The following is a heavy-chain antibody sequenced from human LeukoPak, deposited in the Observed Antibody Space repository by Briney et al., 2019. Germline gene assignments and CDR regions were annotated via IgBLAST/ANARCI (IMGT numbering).Heavy chain of an antibody. J-gene: IGHJ4*02. CDR2: TYYRSKWYN. Sequence: SQTLSITCAISGDSVSSNSAAWNWIRQSPSRGLEWMGRTYYRSKWYNDYAVSVKSRITINPDTSKNQCSLQLTSVPPEDTAVYYCARDLITDYGASPFAYWGSGTLVTVSS. V-gene: IGHV6-1*01. D-gene: IGHD4-17*01. CDR1: GDSVSSNSAA. CDR3: ARDLITDYGASPFAY.